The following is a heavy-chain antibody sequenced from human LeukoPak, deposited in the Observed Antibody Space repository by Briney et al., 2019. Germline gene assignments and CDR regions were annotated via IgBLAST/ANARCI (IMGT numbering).Heavy chain of an antibody. CDR1: GFTFSFYG. V-gene: IGHV3-30*02. D-gene: IGHD2-15*01. J-gene: IGHJ2*01. CDR2: IWYDGSNK. CDR3: AKDHCSGFPGCYYFDF. Sequence: GGSLRLSCSASGFTFSFYGPHWVRQTPGKGLEWVAYIWYDGSNKFYADSVKGRFVISRDNSNNTVYLEMDSVRVEDTATYYCAKDHCSGFPGCYYFDFWGRGTLVTVSS.